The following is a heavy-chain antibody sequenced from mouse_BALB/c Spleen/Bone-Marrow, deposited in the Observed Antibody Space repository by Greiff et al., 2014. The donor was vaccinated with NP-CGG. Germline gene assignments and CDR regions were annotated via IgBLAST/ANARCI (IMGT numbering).Heavy chain of an antibody. J-gene: IGHJ2*02. V-gene: IGHV14-3*02. Sequence: VQLQQSGAELVKPGASVKLSCTASGYNFKDTFMHWVKQKPEQGLEWIGRIDPFNGNTKYNQKFKGKATMTADTSSTTAYLELSSLTSEDTAVYYCARWVYGYNDTFDYWGQGTSLTVSS. D-gene: IGHD1-1*01. CDR1: GYNFKDTF. CDR3: ARWVYGYNDTFDY. CDR2: IDPFNGNT.